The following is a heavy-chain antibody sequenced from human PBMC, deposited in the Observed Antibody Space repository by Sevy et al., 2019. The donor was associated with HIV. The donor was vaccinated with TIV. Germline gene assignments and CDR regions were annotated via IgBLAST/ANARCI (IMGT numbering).Heavy chain of an antibody. CDR1: GFTFSSSW. J-gene: IGHJ4*02. CDR2: IKEDGSGK. D-gene: IGHD4-4*01. CDR3: ARVGGYDSNYPFDD. Sequence: GGSLRLSCEASGFTFSSSWMSWVRQAPGKGLEWVANIKEDGSGKFYVDSLKGRFTISRDNTKNSLYLQMNSLRAEDTAVYYCARVGGYDSNYPFDDWGQGTLVTVSS. V-gene: IGHV3-7*01.